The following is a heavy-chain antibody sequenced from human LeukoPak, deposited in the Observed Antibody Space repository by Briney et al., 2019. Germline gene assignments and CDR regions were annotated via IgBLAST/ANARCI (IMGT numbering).Heavy chain of an antibody. CDR1: GFTFSSYA. D-gene: IGHD5-12*01. Sequence: GGSLRLSCAASGFTFSSYAMHWVRQAPGKGLEWVAVRSYDGSNKYYADSVKGRFTISRDNSKNTLYLQMNSLSPEDTAVYYCAKATGSGYDLGIYYFDYWGLGTLVTASS. V-gene: IGHV3-30*01. J-gene: IGHJ4*02. CDR3: AKATGSGYDLGIYYFDY. CDR2: RSYDGSNK.